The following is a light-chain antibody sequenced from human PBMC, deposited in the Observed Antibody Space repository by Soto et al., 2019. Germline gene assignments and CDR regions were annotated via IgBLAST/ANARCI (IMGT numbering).Light chain of an antibody. Sequence: QSALTQPASVSGSPGQSITISCTGTSSDVGNYNLVSWYQQHPGKAPKLMIYEGSKRPSGVSNRFSGSKSGNTASLTISGLQAEDEADYYCCSYAGSTSVLFGGGTKLTVL. J-gene: IGLJ2*01. V-gene: IGLV2-23*01. CDR3: CSYAGSTSVL. CDR2: EGS. CDR1: SSDVGNYNL.